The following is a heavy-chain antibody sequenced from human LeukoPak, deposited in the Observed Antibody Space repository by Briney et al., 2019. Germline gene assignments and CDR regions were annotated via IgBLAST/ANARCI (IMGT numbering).Heavy chain of an antibody. D-gene: IGHD2-2*01. Sequence: ASAKVSCKASGYTFTGYYMHWVRQAPGQGLEWMGWINPNSGGTNYTQKFQGRVTMTRDTSISTAYMELSRLRSDDTAVYYCARACSSTSCFTNSFDYWGQGTLVTVSS. V-gene: IGHV1-2*02. CDR3: ARACSSTSCFTNSFDY. CDR2: INPNSGGT. CDR1: GYTFTGYY. J-gene: IGHJ4*02.